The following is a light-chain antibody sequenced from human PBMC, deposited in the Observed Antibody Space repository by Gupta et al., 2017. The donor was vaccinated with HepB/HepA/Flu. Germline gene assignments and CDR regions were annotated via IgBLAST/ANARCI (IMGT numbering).Light chain of an antibody. CDR1: QSVSSN. CDR3: QQYNNWPPYT. Sequence: EIVMTQSPATLSVSPGERATLSCRASQSVSSNLAWYQQKPGQAPRLLIYGASTRATGIPARFSGSGSGTEXTLTISXRQSEDFAVYYCQQYNNWPPYTFGXGTKMEIK. J-gene: IGKJ2*01. V-gene: IGKV3-15*01. CDR2: GAS.